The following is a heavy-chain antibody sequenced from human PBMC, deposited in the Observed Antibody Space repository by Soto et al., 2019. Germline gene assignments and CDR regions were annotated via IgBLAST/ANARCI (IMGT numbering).Heavy chain of an antibody. CDR1: GYTFSDDV. V-gene: IGHV1-2*04. J-gene: IGHJ5*02. Sequence: KVEWTRVGYTFSDDVVHWLRKKNEQGLEWMGWINPNSGGTNYAQKFQGWVTMTRDTSISTAYMELSRLRSDDTAVYYCARGGMDALSGPWGQGTLVTVSS. CDR3: ARGGMDALSGP. CDR2: INPNSGGT. D-gene: IGHD2-2*01.